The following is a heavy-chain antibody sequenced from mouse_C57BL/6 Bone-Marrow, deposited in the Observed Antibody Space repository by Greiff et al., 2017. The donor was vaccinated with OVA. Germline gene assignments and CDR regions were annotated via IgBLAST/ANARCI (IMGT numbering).Heavy chain of an antibody. Sequence: LVKPGASVKLSCKASGYTFTEYTIHWVKQRSGQGLERIGWFYPGSGSIKYNEKFKDKATLTADKSSSTVYMELSRLTSVDSAVYFCARPDYYYGGSSWFAYWGQGTLVTVSA. CDR3: ARPDYYYGGSSWFAY. CDR1: GYTFTEYT. D-gene: IGHD1-1*01. V-gene: IGHV1-62-2*01. J-gene: IGHJ3*01. CDR2: FYPGSGSI.